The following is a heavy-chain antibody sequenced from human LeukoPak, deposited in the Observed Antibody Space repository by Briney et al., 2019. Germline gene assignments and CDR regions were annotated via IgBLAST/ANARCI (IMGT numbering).Heavy chain of an antibody. CDR1: GFTFSSYG. CDR3: AKEGDILTGYYNGYYFDY. CDR2: IWYDGSNK. Sequence: PGGSLRLSCAASGFTFSSYGMHWVRQAPGKGLEWVAVIWYDGSNKYYADSVKGRFTISRDKSKNTLYLQMNSLRAEDTAVYYCAKEGDILTGYYNGYYFDYWGQGTLVTVSS. D-gene: IGHD3-9*01. J-gene: IGHJ4*02. V-gene: IGHV3-33*03.